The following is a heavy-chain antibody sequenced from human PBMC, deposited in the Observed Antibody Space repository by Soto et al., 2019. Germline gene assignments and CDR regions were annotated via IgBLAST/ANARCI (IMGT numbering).Heavy chain of an antibody. D-gene: IGHD1-26*01. V-gene: IGHV6-1*01. CDR3: AGMQEGALAF. CDR1: GDSVSSNSAA. Sequence: PSQTLSLICAISGDSVSSNSAAWNWIRQSPSRGLEWLGRTYYRSKWYNEYAVSVKSRITIKPDTSKNQFSLQLSSVIPEDTAVYYCAGMQEGALAFWGQGTLVTVSS. CDR2: TYYRSKWYN. J-gene: IGHJ4*02.